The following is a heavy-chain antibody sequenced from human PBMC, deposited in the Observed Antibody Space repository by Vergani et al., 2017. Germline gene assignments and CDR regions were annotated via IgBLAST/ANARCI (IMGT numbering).Heavy chain of an antibody. CDR1: GFTFSSYA. CDR3: AREIAAAGFFDY. CDR2: ISYDGSNK. Sequence: QVQLVESGGGVVQPGRSLRLSCAASGFTFSSYAMHWVRQAPGKGLEWVAVISYDGSNKYYADSVKGRFTISRDNSKNTLYLQMNSLRAEDTAVYYCAREIAAAGFFDYLGQGTLVTVSS. D-gene: IGHD6-13*01. J-gene: IGHJ4*02. V-gene: IGHV3-30-3*01.